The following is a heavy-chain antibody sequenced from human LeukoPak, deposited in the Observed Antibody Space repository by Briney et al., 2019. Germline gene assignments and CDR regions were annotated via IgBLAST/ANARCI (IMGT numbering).Heavy chain of an antibody. Sequence: ASVKVSCKASGYAFTSYDINWVRQATGQGLEWMGWMNPNSGNTGYAQKFQGRVTMTRNTSISTAYMELSSLRSEDTAVYYCARGPPRGWFGELRNWFDPWGQGTLVTVSS. D-gene: IGHD3-10*01. CDR2: MNPNSGNT. V-gene: IGHV1-8*01. CDR1: GYAFTSYD. CDR3: ARGPPRGWFGELRNWFDP. J-gene: IGHJ5*02.